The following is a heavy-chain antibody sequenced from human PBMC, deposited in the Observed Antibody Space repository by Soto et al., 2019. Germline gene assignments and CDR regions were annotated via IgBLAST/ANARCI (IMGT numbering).Heavy chain of an antibody. CDR3: ARTSVYSGYVGTYYYYVMDV. V-gene: IGHV4-4*07. D-gene: IGHD5-12*01. Sequence: PSETLSLTCTVSGGSISSYYWSWIRQPAGKGLEWIGRIYTSGSTNYNPSLKSRVTMSVDTSKNQFSLKLSSVTAADTDVYYCARTSVYSGYVGTYYYYVMDVWGQGTTVTVSS. CDR1: GGSISSYY. CDR2: IYTSGST. J-gene: IGHJ6*02.